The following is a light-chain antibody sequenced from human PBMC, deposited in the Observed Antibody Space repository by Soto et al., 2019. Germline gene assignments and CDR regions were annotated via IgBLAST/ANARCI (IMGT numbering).Light chain of an antibody. Sequence: EIVLTQSPGTLSLSPGERATLSCRASQSVSSSYLAWYQQKPGQAPRLLIYGASSRATGIPDRFSGSGSGTDFTLTISRLEPEDFAVYYCQQYGSSLSITFGQGXRLEI. J-gene: IGKJ5*01. CDR1: QSVSSSY. V-gene: IGKV3-20*01. CDR3: QQYGSSLSIT. CDR2: GAS.